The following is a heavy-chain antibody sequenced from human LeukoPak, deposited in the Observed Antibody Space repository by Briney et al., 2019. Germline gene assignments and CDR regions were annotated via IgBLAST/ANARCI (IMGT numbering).Heavy chain of an antibody. Sequence: VSVKVSCKASGYTFTSYAMHWVRQAPGQGLEWMGWITPSGGTNYPQKFQGRVAITRDTSISTAYMDLSRLTSDDTAVYYCARDRYGDGFAHFDYWGQGALVTVSS. V-gene: IGHV1-2*02. CDR2: ITPSGGT. J-gene: IGHJ4*02. D-gene: IGHD5-24*01. CDR1: GYTFTSYA. CDR3: ARDRYGDGFAHFDY.